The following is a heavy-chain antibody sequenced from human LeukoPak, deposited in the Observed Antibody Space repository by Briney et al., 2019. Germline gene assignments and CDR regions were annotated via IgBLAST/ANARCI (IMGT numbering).Heavy chain of an antibody. CDR2: IIPIFGTA. J-gene: IGHJ4*02. V-gene: IGHV1-69*05. CDR1: GGTFSSYA. Sequence: ASVKVSCKASGGTFSSYAISWVRQAPGQGLEWMGGIIPIFGTANYAQKFQGRATITTDESTSTAYMELSSLRSEDTAVYYCARAYGSGSYYIYYFDYWGQGTLVTVSS. D-gene: IGHD3-10*01. CDR3: ARAYGSGSYYIYYFDY.